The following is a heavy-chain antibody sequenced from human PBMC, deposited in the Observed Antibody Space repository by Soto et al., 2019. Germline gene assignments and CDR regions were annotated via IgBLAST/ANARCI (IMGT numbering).Heavy chain of an antibody. D-gene: IGHD3-10*01. J-gene: IGHJ4*02. CDR1: GGSISSSSYY. Sequence: PSETLSLTCTVSGGSISSSSYYWGWVRQPPGKGLEWIGSIYYSGSTYYNPSLRSRVTISVDTSKNQFSLKLSSVTAADTAVYYCARTVSISYYRSGSGPWYFDYWGQGTLANVS. V-gene: IGHV4-39*01. CDR2: IYYSGST. CDR3: ARTVSISYYRSGSGPWYFDY.